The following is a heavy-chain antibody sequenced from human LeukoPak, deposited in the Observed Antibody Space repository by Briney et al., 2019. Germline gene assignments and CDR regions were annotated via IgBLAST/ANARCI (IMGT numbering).Heavy chain of an antibody. Sequence: GESLKISCKGSGYSFTSYWIGWVRQMPGKGLEWMGTIYPGDSDTRYSPSLQGQVTISADKSISTAYLQWSSLKASDTAMYYCARSAVPAAIDWFDPWGQGTLVTVSS. CDR2: IYPGDSDT. J-gene: IGHJ5*02. CDR1: GYSFTSYW. V-gene: IGHV5-51*01. D-gene: IGHD2-2*01. CDR3: ARSAVPAAIDWFDP.